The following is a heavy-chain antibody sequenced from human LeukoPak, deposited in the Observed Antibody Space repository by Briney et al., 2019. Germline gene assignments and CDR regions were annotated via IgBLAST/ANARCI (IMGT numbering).Heavy chain of an antibody. D-gene: IGHD4-17*01. V-gene: IGHV3-48*01. CDR3: ARDHKVTSYYYYYYMDV. Sequence: GGSLRLSCAASGFTFSSYSMNWVRQAPGKGLEWVSYISSSSSTIYYADSVKGRFTISRDNAKNSLYQQMNSLRAEDTAVYYCARDHKVTSYYYYYYMDVWGKGTTVTVSS. CDR2: ISSSSSTI. J-gene: IGHJ6*03. CDR1: GFTFSSYS.